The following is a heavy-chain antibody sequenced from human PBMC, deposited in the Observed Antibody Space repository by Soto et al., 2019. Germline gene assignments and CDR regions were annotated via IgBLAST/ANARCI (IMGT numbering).Heavy chain of an antibody. CDR3: AKGGSAALIAPSGRDNWFDP. V-gene: IGHV3-9*01. CDR1: GFAFDDYV. J-gene: IGHJ5*02. CDR2: ITWNGGTI. D-gene: IGHD6-13*01. Sequence: PGGSLRLSCAASGFAFDDYVMHWVRQPPGRGLGWVPGITWNGGTIRYVDSVKGRFTISRDNAENSLYLQMNSLRPEDTAVYYCAKGGSAALIAPSGRDNWFDPWGQGTQVTVSS.